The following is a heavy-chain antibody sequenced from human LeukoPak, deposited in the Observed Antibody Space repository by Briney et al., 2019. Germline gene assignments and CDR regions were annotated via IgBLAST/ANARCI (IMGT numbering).Heavy chain of an antibody. CDR3: ASRFPSYSLGY. V-gene: IGHV3-74*01. CDR2: INSDGSST. D-gene: IGHD2-21*01. Sequence: GGSLRLSCAASGFTFSSYLMHWVRQAPGKGLVWVSRINSDGSSTSYADSVKARFTISRDNAKNTLYLQMNSLRAEDTAVYYCASRFPSYSLGYWGQGTLVTVSS. J-gene: IGHJ4*02. CDR1: GFTFSSYL.